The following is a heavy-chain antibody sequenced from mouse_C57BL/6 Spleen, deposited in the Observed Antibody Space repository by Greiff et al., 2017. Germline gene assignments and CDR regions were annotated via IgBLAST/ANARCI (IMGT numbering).Heavy chain of an antibody. Sequence: QVQLQQPGAELVKPGASVKMSCKASGYTFTSYWITWVKQRPGQGLEWIGDLYPGSGSTNYNEKFKSKATLTVDTSSSTAYMQLSSLTSEDSAVYYCARRESKPFLDYWGQGTTLTVSS. V-gene: IGHV1-55*01. CDR1: GYTFTSYW. CDR3: ARRESKPFLDY. CDR2: LYPGSGST. J-gene: IGHJ2*01. D-gene: IGHD1-3*01.